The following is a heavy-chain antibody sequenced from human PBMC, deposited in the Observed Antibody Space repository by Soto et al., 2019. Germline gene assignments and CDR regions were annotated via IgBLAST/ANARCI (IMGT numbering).Heavy chain of an antibody. CDR2: IYWDDDK. J-gene: IGHJ3*02. CDR3: AHTYYDDAFDI. CDR1: GFSLSTSGVG. Sequence: QITLKESGPTLVKPTQTLTLTCTFSGFSLSTSGVGVGWIRQPPGKALEWLALIYWDDDKRYSPSLKSRLTXTXXTSKNQVVLTMTNMDPVDTATYYCAHTYYDDAFDIWGQGTMVTVSS. V-gene: IGHV2-5*02. D-gene: IGHD3-22*01.